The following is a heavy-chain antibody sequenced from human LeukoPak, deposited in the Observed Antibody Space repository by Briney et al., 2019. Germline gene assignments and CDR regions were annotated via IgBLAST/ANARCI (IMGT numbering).Heavy chain of an antibody. CDR1: GFTFDDYA. D-gene: IGHD6-13*01. CDR3: AKAGYSSSWYIDY. Sequence: TGGSLRLSCAASGFTFDDYAMHWVRQAPGKGLEWVSGISWNSGSIGYADSVKGRFTISRDNAKNSLYLQMNSLRAEDTALYYCAKAGYSSSWYIDYWGQGTLATVSS. J-gene: IGHJ4*02. CDR2: ISWNSGSI. V-gene: IGHV3-9*01.